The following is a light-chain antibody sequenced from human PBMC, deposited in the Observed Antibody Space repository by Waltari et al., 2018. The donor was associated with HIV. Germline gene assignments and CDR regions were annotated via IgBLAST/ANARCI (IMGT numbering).Light chain of an antibody. V-gene: IGLV1-40*01. CDR1: SSNLGAGFD. CDR3: QSFDSGLTAVV. J-gene: IGLJ2*01. CDR2: DNN. Sequence: QSVLTQPPSVSAAPGQRVSISCTGSSSNLGAGFDGQRYQQPPGAAPRLLIYDNNKRPSGVPGRFSGSRSGTSASLAITGLQADDEADYYCQSFDSGLTAVVFGGGTKLTVL.